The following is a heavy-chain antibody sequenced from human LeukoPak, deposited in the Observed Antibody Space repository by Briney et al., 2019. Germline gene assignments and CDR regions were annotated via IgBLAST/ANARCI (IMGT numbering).Heavy chain of an antibody. Sequence: GESLKISCRASGYIFTNYWIAWVRWMPGEGLQWMGIILPGDSDTRYSPSFQGQVTISADKSISTAYLQWSSLKASDTAMYYCARQAKYSYGHRTWGQGTLVTVSS. CDR3: ARQAKYSYGHRT. CDR1: GYIFTNYW. J-gene: IGHJ5*02. D-gene: IGHD5-18*01. CDR2: ILPGDSDT. V-gene: IGHV5-51*01.